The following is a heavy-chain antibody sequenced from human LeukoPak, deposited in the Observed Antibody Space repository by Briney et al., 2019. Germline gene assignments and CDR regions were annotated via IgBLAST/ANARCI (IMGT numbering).Heavy chain of an antibody. V-gene: IGHV1-18*04. J-gene: IGHJ5*02. Sequence: ASVKVSCKASGYTFTGYYMHWVRQAPGQGLEWMGWISAYNGNTNYAQKLQGRVTMTTDTSTSTAYMELRSLRSDDTAVYYCARDRGYYGSGRPRGNWFDPWGQGTLVTVSS. D-gene: IGHD3-10*01. CDR2: ISAYNGNT. CDR1: GYTFTGYY. CDR3: ARDRGYYGSGRPRGNWFDP.